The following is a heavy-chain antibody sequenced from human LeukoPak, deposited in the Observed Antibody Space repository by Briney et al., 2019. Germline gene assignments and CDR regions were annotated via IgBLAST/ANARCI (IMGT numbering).Heavy chain of an antibody. CDR3: AKCGDGYNSGYYYYYMDV. V-gene: IGHV3-23*01. D-gene: IGHD5-24*01. Sequence: GGSLGLSCGASGFTFSSYAMTWVRQAQGKGLEWVSAISGSGGSTYYADSVKGQFTISRDNSKNTLFLQMNSLRAEDTAVYYCAKCGDGYNSGYYYYYMDVWGKGTTVTVSS. CDR2: ISGSGGST. CDR1: GFTFSSYA. J-gene: IGHJ6*03.